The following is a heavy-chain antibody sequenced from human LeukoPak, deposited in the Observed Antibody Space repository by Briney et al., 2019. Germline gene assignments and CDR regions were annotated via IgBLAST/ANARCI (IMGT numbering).Heavy chain of an antibody. D-gene: IGHD3-22*01. CDR1: GFIFSNAW. V-gene: IGHV3-15*01. CDR2: IKGKPDGGTT. Sequence: GGSLRLSCAASGFIFSNAWITWVRRPPGKGLEWVGRIKGKPDGGTTDYAAPVKGRFTISRDDSKNTLFLQVNSLKTEDTAVYYCTTSPPGPYYDKCWGQGTLVTVSS. J-gene: IGHJ4*02. CDR3: TTSPPGPYYDKC.